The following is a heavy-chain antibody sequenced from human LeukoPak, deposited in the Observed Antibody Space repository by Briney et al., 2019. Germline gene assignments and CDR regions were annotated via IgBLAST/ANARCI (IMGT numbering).Heavy chain of an antibody. Sequence: GASVKVSCKASGYTFTSYYMHWVRQAPGQGLEWMGIINPSGGSTSYEQKFQGRVTMNRDTSTSTVYMELSSLRSEDTDVYYCARMGHCSGGSCVQPSRSLDPWGQGTLVTVSS. CDR1: GYTFTSYY. D-gene: IGHD2-15*01. CDR3: ARMGHCSGGSCVQPSRSLDP. J-gene: IGHJ5*02. CDR2: INPSGGST. V-gene: IGHV1-46*01.